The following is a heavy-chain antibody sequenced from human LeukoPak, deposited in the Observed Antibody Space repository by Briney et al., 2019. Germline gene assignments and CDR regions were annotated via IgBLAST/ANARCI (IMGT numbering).Heavy chain of an antibody. J-gene: IGHJ3*02. CDR2: IYPGDSDT. D-gene: IGHD3-22*01. CDR1: GYSFTSSW. Sequence: GESLKISCKGSGYSFTSSWIGWVRQMPGKGLEWMGIIYPGDSDTRYSPSFQGQVTISADKSISTAYLQWSSLKASDTAMYYCARRYYYDSSGYPYDAFDIWGQGTMVTVSS. CDR3: ARRYYYDSSGYPYDAFDI. V-gene: IGHV5-51*01.